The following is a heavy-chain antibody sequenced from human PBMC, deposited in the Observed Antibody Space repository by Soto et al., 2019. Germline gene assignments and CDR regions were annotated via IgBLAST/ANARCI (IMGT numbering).Heavy chain of an antibody. J-gene: IGHJ6*02. V-gene: IGHV4-34*01. CDR1: GGSFSGYY. CDR2: INHSGST. CDR3: ATLSRGYYYYGMDV. D-gene: IGHD3-10*01. Sequence: PSETLSLTCAVYGGSFSGYYWSWIRQPPGKGLEWIGEINHSGSTNYNPSLKSRVTISVDTSKNQFSLKLSSVTAADTAVYYCATLSRGYYYYGMDVWGQGTTVTVSS.